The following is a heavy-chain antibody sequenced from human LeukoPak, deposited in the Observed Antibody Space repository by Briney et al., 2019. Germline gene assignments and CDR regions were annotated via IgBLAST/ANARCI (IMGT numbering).Heavy chain of an antibody. CDR1: GFTFNNYW. D-gene: IGHD4-11*01. J-gene: IGHJ5*02. CDR2: INSDGSST. CDR3: ARALYTNYGPDP. V-gene: IGHV3-74*01. Sequence: GGSLRLSCTASGFTFNNYWMHWVRQAPGKGLVWVSRINSDGSSTRYADSVKGRFTISRDNAKNTLYLQMNSLRGEDTAVYYCARALYTNYGPDPWGQGTLVTVSS.